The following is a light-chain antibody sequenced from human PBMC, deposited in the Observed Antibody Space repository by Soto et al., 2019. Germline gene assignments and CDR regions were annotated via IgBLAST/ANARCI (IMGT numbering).Light chain of an antibody. CDR2: GVS. CDR3: QQYGNSPLT. J-gene: IGKJ4*01. CDR1: QSVRSDY. V-gene: IGKV3-20*01. Sequence: EIVLTQSPATLSLSPGDRATLSCRASQSVRSDYFAWYQQKPGQAPRVIIFGVSTRATAIPDRFSGSGSGIDFTLTISRLETEDFALYYCQQYGNSPLTFGGGTKVDIK.